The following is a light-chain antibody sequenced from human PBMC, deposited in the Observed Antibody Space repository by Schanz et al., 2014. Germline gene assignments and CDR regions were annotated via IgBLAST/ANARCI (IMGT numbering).Light chain of an antibody. J-gene: IGLJ2*01. CDR1: SSDVGGYNL. CDR2: DVS. V-gene: IGLV2-14*03. Sequence: QSALTQPRSVSGSPGQSVTISCTGTSSDVGGYNLVSWYQQHPGRAPRLIIYDVSNRPSGVSNRFSGSKSGNTASLTISGLQAEDESDIYCSSFASNRDVLFGGGTKLTVL. CDR3: SSFASNRDVL.